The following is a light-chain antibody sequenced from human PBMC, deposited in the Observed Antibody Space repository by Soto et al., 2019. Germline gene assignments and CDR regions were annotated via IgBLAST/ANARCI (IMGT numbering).Light chain of an antibody. J-gene: IGKJ1*01. CDR3: QQYNSYSRT. V-gene: IGKV1-5*03. CDR2: KAS. CDR1: QSISSW. Sequence: DIQMTQSPSTLSASVGDRVTITCRASQSISSWLAWYQQKPGKAPKLLIYKASSLESGVPSTFSGSGSGTEFTLTIRSLQPDDFAPYYCQQYNSYSRTFGQGTKVEIK.